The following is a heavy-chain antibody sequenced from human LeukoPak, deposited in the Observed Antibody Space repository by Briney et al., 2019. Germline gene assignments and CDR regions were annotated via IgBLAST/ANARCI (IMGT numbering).Heavy chain of an antibody. Sequence: GASVKVSCKASGYTFTSYGISWVRQAPGQGLEWMGWISAYNGNTNYAQKLQGRVTMTTDTSTSTAYMELRSLRSDDTAVYYCARVVTYYDFWSGYAIFDYWSQGTLVTVSS. D-gene: IGHD3-3*01. CDR3: ARVVTYYDFWSGYAIFDY. CDR1: GYTFTSYG. V-gene: IGHV1-18*01. J-gene: IGHJ4*02. CDR2: ISAYNGNT.